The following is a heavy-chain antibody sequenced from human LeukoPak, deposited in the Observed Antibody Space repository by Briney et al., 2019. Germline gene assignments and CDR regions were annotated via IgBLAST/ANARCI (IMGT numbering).Heavy chain of an antibody. Sequence: SETLSLTCTVSGGSISSSSYYWAWIRQPPGKGLEWIASMSYTGSAYYNPSLKSRVTISVDTSNNQFSLKLSSVTAADTAVYYCASPRAYGSQSYALDYWGQGTLVTVSS. D-gene: IGHD3-10*01. CDR1: GGSISSSSYY. CDR2: MSYTGSA. CDR3: ASPRAYGSQSYALDY. J-gene: IGHJ4*02. V-gene: IGHV4-39*01.